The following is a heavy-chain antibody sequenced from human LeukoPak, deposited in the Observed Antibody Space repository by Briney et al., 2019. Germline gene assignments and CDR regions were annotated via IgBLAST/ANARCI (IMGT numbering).Heavy chain of an antibody. CDR2: IKQDGSEK. V-gene: IGHV3-7*03. CDR1: GFTFSSYW. CDR3: ATPNYDILTGYTHFDY. J-gene: IGHJ4*02. Sequence: GGSLRLSCAASGFTFSSYWMSWVRQAPGKGLEWVANIKQDGSEKYYVDSVKGRFTIPRDNAKNSLYLQMNSLKTEDTAVYYCATPNYDILTGYTHFDYWGQGTLVTVSS. D-gene: IGHD3-9*01.